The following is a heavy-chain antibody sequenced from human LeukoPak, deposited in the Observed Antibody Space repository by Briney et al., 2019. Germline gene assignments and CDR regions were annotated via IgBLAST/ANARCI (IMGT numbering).Heavy chain of an antibody. V-gene: IGHV4-34*01. D-gene: IGHD2-2*02. CDR2: TNPGGQT. Sequence: SETLSLTCAVHGVSFRAHYWSWIRQSPGKGLEWIGETNPGGQTNYNPSLKSRVTISVGPSENRFSLRLTPVTAADTAVYFCARIRCGHSDEICYNYWGRGTLVTVSS. J-gene: IGHJ4*02. CDR3: ARIRCGHSDEICYNY. CDR1: GVSFRAHY.